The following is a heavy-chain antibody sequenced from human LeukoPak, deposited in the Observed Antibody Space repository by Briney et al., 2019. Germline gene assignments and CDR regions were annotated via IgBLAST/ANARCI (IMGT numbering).Heavy chain of an antibody. Sequence: GGSLRLSCAASGFTFSSNSMNWVRQAPGKGLEWVSYISSSSSTIYYADSVKGRFTISRDNAKNSLYLQMNSLRAEDTAVYYCARETGFIFGYFDYWGQGTLVTVSS. V-gene: IGHV3-48*01. D-gene: IGHD3-3*02. CDR2: ISSSSSTI. CDR3: ARETGFIFGYFDY. CDR1: GFTFSSNS. J-gene: IGHJ4*02.